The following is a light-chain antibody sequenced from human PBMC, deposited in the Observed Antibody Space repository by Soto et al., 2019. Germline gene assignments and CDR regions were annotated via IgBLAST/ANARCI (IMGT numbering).Light chain of an antibody. V-gene: IGLV2-8*01. CDR3: SSYAGSDNRI. CDR2: EVS. CDR1: SGDVGGYNY. J-gene: IGLJ2*01. Sequence: QSVLTQPPSASGSPGHSVTISCTGTSGDVGGYNYVSWYQQHPGKAPKLMIYEVSKRPSGVPDRFSGSKSGNTASLPVSGLQAEDEDDYYGSSYAGSDNRIFGGGTKLTVL.